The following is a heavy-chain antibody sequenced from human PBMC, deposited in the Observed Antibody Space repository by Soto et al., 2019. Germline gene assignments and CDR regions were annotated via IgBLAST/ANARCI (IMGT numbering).Heavy chain of an antibody. J-gene: IGHJ4*02. V-gene: IGHV3-53*01. Sequence: EVQLVESGGGLIQPGGSLRLSCAVSGFTVSNNYMSWVRQAPGKGLEGVSVIYSGGYTAYGDSVKGRFTISRDNSKNTLNLKMNGRRSGARAGYVGGPQRGGGGYWGQGTLVTVSS. CDR2: IYSGGYT. CDR1: GFTVSNNY. D-gene: IGHD3-10*01. CDR3: GPQRGGGGY.